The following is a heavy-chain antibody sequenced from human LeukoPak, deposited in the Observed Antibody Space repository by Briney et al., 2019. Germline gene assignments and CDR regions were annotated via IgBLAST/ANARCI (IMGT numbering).Heavy chain of an antibody. Sequence: GRSLRLSCAASGFTFSSYGMRWVRQAPGKGLEWVAVISYDGSNKYYADSVKGRFTISRDNSKNTLYLQMNSLRAEDTAVYYCAKDQSGVGATDYWGQGTLVTVSS. V-gene: IGHV3-30*18. CDR3: AKDQSGVGATDY. CDR2: ISYDGSNK. J-gene: IGHJ4*02. CDR1: GFTFSSYG. D-gene: IGHD1-26*01.